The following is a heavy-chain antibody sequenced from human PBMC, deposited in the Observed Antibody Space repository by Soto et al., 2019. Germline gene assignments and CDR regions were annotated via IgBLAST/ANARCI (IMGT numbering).Heavy chain of an antibody. Sequence: EVQLLESGGGLVQPGGSLRLSCAASGFTFSSCTMSWVRQAPGKGLEWVSAINYSGGHTYYAVSVKGRFTISRDNSKNTLFLQMNSLRAEDTAIYYCAKGDRNSGWISWGQGTLVTVSS. CDR1: GFTFSSCT. D-gene: IGHD6-19*01. J-gene: IGHJ4*02. CDR2: INYSGGHT. V-gene: IGHV3-23*01. CDR3: AKGDRNSGWIS.